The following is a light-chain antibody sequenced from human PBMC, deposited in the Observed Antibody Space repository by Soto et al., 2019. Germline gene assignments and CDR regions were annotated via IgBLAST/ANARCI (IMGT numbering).Light chain of an antibody. CDR1: QSVGGR. Sequence: EIELTQSPATLSLSPGERATLSCRASQSVGGRLGWYQQKPGRSPRLLIYDASISATGIPARFSGSGSGTGRILTISSLELEGFAVYYCQQRDSWPLSCGGGTRVEIK. CDR3: QQRDSWPLS. J-gene: IGKJ4*01. CDR2: DAS. V-gene: IGKV3-11*01.